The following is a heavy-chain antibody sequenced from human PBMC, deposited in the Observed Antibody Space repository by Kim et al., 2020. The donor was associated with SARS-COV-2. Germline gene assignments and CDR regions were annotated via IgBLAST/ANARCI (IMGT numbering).Heavy chain of an antibody. D-gene: IGHD3-22*01. CDR1: GGSISNYY. V-gene: IGHV4-59*13. J-gene: IGHJ6*02. CDR3: ARDYYDSSGFFGYYYGMDV. Sequence: SETLSLTCTVSGGSISNYYWSWIRQPPGKGLEWIGYIYYIGSTNYNPSLKSRVTISLDRSKNQFSLKLSSATAADTAVYFCARDYYDSSGFFGYYYGMDVWGQGTTVTVSS. CDR2: IYYIGST.